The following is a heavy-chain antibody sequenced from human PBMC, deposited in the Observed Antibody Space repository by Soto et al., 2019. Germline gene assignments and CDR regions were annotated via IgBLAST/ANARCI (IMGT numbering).Heavy chain of an antibody. J-gene: IGHJ4*02. CDR3: AAASPSLRSSGYDATFDY. CDR1: GFTFTSSA. D-gene: IGHD3-22*01. V-gene: IGHV1-58*01. Sequence: SVKVSCKASGFTFTSSAVQWVRQARGQRLEWIGWIVVGSGNTNYAQKFQERVTITRDMSTSTAYMELSSLRSEDTAVYYCAAASPSLRSSGYDATFDYWGQGTLVTVSS. CDR2: IVVGSGNT.